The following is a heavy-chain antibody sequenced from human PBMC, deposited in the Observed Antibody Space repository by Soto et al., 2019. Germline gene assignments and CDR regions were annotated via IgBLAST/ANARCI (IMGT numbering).Heavy chain of an antibody. J-gene: IGHJ6*03. V-gene: IGHV3-21*01. D-gene: IGHD2-15*01. Sequence: SLRLSCAASGFTFSSYSMNWVRQAPGKGLEWVSSISSSSSYIYYADSVKGRFTISRDNAKNSLYLQMNSLRAEDTAVYYCARGGDCSGGSCYTAYYYYYYYMDVWGKGTTVTVSS. CDR2: ISSSSSYI. CDR3: ARGGDCSGGSCYTAYYYYYYYMDV. CDR1: GFTFSSYS.